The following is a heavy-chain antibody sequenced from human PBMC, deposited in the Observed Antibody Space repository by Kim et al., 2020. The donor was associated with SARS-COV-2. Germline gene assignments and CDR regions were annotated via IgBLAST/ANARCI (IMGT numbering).Heavy chain of an antibody. CDR2: INSGVFNT. D-gene: IGHD3-10*01. CDR1: GYPFSKNG. Sequence: ASVKVSCKASGYPFSKNGIDWVRQAPGERLDWMCWINSGVFNTEYSEKFYDRLTITRDTSASASYLELNRLTSEDSGVYYCARGGPFSGSGSPFDYWGQGSLVIVSS. CDR3: ARGGPFSGSGSPFDY. V-gene: IGHV1-3*04. J-gene: IGHJ4*02.